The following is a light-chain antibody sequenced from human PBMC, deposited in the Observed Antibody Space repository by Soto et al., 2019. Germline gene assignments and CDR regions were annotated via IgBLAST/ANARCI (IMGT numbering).Light chain of an antibody. Sequence: EIVLTQSPATLSLSPGDRVTLSCRASQSVSNYLSWYQQKPGQAPRLLIYEASKRATGIPARFSGSGSGTDFTLTISSLETEDFAVYFCQQYSRWPLETFGPGTKVDIK. CDR3: QQYSRWPLET. J-gene: IGKJ3*01. CDR1: QSVSNY. V-gene: IGKV3-11*01. CDR2: EAS.